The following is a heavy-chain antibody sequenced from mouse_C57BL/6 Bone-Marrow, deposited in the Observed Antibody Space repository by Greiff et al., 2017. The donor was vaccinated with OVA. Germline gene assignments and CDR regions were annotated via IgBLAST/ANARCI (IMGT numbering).Heavy chain of an antibody. CDR2: IDPNSGGT. J-gene: IGHJ2*01. V-gene: IGHV1-72*01. CDR3: ARGYYGSNDY. Sequence: VQLQQSGAELARPGASVKLSCKASGYTFTSYGISWVKQRTGQGLEWIGRIDPNSGGTKYNEKFKSKATLTVDKPSSTAYMQLSSLTSEDSAVYYCARGYYGSNDYWGQGTTLTVSS. CDR1: GYTFTSYG. D-gene: IGHD1-1*01.